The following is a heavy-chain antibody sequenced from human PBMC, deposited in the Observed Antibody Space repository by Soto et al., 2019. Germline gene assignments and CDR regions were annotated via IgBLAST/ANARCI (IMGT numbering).Heavy chain of an antibody. J-gene: IGHJ3*02. D-gene: IGHD1-7*01. V-gene: IGHV3-48*02. CDR3: ARDGYNWNYDAFDI. CDR1: GFTFSSYG. Sequence: PGGSLRLSCAASGFTFSSYGMNWVRQAPGKGLEWVSYISSSSSTIYYADSVKGRFTISRDNAKNSLYLQMNSLRDEDTAVYYCARDGYNWNYDAFDIWGQGTMVTVSS. CDR2: ISSSSSTI.